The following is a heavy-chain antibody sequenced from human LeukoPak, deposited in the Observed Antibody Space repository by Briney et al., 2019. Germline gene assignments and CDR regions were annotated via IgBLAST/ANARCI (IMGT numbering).Heavy chain of an antibody. Sequence: GGSLRLSCAASGFTFSTYAMSWVRQAPGKGLEWVSALSNSGGSGGTTYFADSVKGRFSISRDNSKSTLYLQLSSLTAEDAAVYYCAKAMSTDHYDSKGFYRVDFNSWGQGTLVTVSS. CDR1: GFTFSTYA. V-gene: IGHV3-23*01. D-gene: IGHD3-22*01. CDR3: AKAMSTDHYDSKGFYRVDFNS. CDR2: LSNSGGSGGTT. J-gene: IGHJ4*02.